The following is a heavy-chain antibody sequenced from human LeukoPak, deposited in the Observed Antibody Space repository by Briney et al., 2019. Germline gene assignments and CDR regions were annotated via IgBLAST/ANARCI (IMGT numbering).Heavy chain of an antibody. CDR3: TTESTIFGVVISPADY. Sequence: PGGSLRLSCAASGFTFSNAWMSWVRQAPGKGLEWVGRIKSKTDGGITDYAAPVKGRFTISRDDSKNTLYLQMNSLKTEDTAVYYCTTESTIFGVVISPADYWGQGTLVTVSS. CDR1: GFTFSNAW. CDR2: IKSKTDGGIT. V-gene: IGHV3-15*01. J-gene: IGHJ4*02. D-gene: IGHD3-3*01.